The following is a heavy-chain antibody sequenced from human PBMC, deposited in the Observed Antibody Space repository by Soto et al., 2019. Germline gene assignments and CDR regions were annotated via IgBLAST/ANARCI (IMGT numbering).Heavy chain of an antibody. J-gene: IGHJ3*02. CDR3: ARSREQWLVDAFDI. D-gene: IGHD6-19*01. V-gene: IGHV4-34*01. Sequence: LTCAVYGGSFSAFYWSWIRQPPGKELEWIGEVNPTGTTKYNPSLKSRVTMSLDTSKKQFSLNLNSMTAADTALYYCARSREQWLVDAFDIWGQGTMVTVSS. CDR2: VNPTGTT. CDR1: GGSFSAFY.